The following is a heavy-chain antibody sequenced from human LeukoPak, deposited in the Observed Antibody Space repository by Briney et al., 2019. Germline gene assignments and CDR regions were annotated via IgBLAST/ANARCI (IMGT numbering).Heavy chain of an antibody. V-gene: IGHV1-2*02. CDR3: ARDNGDYWFDY. CDR1: GYTFTGYY. D-gene: IGHD4-17*01. J-gene: IGHJ4*02. CDR2: INPNSGGT. Sequence: ASVKVSCKASGYTFTGYYMHWVRQAPRQGLEWMGWINPNSGGTNYAQKFQGRVTMTRETSISTAYMELTRLRSDDTAVYYCARDNGDYWFDYWGQGTLVTVSS.